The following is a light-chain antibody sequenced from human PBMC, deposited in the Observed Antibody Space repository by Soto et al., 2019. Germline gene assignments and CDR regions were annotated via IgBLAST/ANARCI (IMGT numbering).Light chain of an antibody. CDR3: QQYDNLPIT. J-gene: IGKJ5*01. V-gene: IGKV1-33*01. CDR1: QSIISW. CDR2: DAS. Sequence: DIQMPQSPSSVSVSVGDRFTITCLSIQSIISWLDWYQQNPGRAPKLLIYDASNLETGVSSRFSGSGSGTDFSLTISNLQPEDIATYYCQQYDNLPITFGQGTRLEIK.